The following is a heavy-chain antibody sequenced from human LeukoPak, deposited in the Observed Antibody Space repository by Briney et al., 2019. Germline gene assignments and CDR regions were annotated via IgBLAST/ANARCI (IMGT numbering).Heavy chain of an antibody. Sequence: SSETLSLTCTVSGGSISSYYWSWIRQPPGKGLEWIGYIYYSGSTNYNPSLKSRVTISVDTSKNQFSLKLSSVTAADTAVYYCAREGGSGYYPSPLGFDYWGQGTLVTVSS. J-gene: IGHJ4*02. CDR1: GGSISSYY. CDR3: AREGGSGYYPSPLGFDY. V-gene: IGHV4-59*01. CDR2: IYYSGST. D-gene: IGHD3-22*01.